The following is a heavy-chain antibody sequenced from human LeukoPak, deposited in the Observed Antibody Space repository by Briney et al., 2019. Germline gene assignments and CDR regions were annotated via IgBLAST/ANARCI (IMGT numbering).Heavy chain of an antibody. Sequence: SETLSLTCTVSGGSISSYYWSWIRQPAGKGLEWIGRIYTSGSTNYNPSLKSRVTISVDTSKNQFSLKLSSVTAADTAVYYCARDLDSSGFFDYWGQGTLVTVSS. J-gene: IGHJ4*02. CDR3: ARDLDSSGFFDY. CDR2: IYTSGST. V-gene: IGHV4-4*07. CDR1: GGSISSYY. D-gene: IGHD3-22*01.